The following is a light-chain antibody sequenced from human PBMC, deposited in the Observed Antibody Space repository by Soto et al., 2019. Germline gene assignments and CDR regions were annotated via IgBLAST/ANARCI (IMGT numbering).Light chain of an antibody. CDR2: AAS. CDR1: QSVNNR. V-gene: IGKV1-12*01. Sequence: DIQMTQSPSTLSASVGDRVTITCRASQSVNNRLAWYQQKPGKAPKLLIYAASFLESGVPSRFSGSGSGTDFTLTINALQPEDFATYYCQQANSLPFTFGPGTRVDVK. J-gene: IGKJ3*01. CDR3: QQANSLPFT.